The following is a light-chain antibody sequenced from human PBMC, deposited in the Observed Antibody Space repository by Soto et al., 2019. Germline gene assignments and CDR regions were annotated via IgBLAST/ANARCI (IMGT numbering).Light chain of an antibody. CDR1: QSLTTS. J-gene: IGKJ3*01. Sequence: EILMTQSPSSLSASLGDSVTLTCRASQSLTTSLAWYQHEPGKAPKLLIYDASTLQDGVPSRFSGSGSGTEFTLTINSLQPDDYATYYCQHSTDYWGTFGPGTRVDIK. V-gene: IGKV1-5*01. CDR3: QHSTDYWGT. CDR2: DAS.